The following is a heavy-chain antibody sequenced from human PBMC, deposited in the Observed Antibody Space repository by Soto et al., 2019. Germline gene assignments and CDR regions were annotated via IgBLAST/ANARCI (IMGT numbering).Heavy chain of an antibody. CDR1: GFTFGDYA. CDR3: THAVLRGYYFDY. CDR2: IRSKAYGGTT. Sequence: PGGSLRLSCTASGFTFGDYAMSWVRQAPGKGLEWVGFIRSKAYGGTTEYAASVKGRFTISRDDSKSIAYLQMNSLKTEDTAVYYCTHAVLRGYYFDYWGQGTLVTVSS. J-gene: IGHJ4*02. V-gene: IGHV3-49*04. D-gene: IGHD3-16*01.